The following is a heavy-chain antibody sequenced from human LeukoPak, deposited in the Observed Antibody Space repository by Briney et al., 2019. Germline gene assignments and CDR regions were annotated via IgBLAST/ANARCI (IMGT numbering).Heavy chain of an antibody. Sequence: SVKVSCKASEGTCSSYAISWVRQAPGQGLEWMGGIIPIFGTANYAQKFQGRVTITADESTSTAYMELSSLRSEDTAVYYCAGTLTTCLDYWGQGTLVTVSS. CDR1: EGTCSSYA. D-gene: IGHD1-14*01. V-gene: IGHV1-69*01. CDR3: AGTLTTCLDY. CDR2: IIPIFGTA. J-gene: IGHJ4*02.